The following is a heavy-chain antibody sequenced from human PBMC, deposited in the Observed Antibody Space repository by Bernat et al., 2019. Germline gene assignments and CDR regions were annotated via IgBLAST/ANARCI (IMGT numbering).Heavy chain of an antibody. J-gene: IGHJ4*02. V-gene: IGHV3-43*01. CDR1: GFTFDDYT. Sequence: EVQLVESGGVVVQPGGSLRLSCAASGFTFDDYTMHWVRQAPGKGLEWVSLISWDGGSTYYADSVKGRFTISRDNSKNSLYLQMNSLRTEDTALYYCGAAERGGSSPFDYWGQGTLVTVSS. D-gene: IGHD1-26*01. CDR2: ISWDGGST. CDR3: GAAERGGSSPFDY.